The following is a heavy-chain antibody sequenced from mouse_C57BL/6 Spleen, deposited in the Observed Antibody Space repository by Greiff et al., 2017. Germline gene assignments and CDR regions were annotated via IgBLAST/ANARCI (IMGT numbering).Heavy chain of an antibody. J-gene: IGHJ1*03. CDR1: GYTFTNYY. D-gene: IGHD2-12*01. Sequence: EVQLQQPGPVLVKPGPSVKISCKASGYTFTNYYMHWVKQSHGKGLEWIGLVYPYNGGTSYNQKFKGKATLTVDTSSSTAYMELNSLTSEDSAVYYCARGGYCSYYAMDYEGWGTGTTVTAAS. CDR2: VYPYNGGT. CDR3: ARGGYCSYYAMDYEG. V-gene: IGHV1-36*01.